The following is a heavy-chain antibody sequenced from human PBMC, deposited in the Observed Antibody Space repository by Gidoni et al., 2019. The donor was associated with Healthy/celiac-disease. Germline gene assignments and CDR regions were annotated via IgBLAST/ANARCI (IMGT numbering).Heavy chain of an antibody. D-gene: IGHD3-22*01. CDR1: GGSISSCGYY. Sequence: QVQLQASGPGLVKPSQTLSLTCTVSGGSISSCGYYWSWIRQHPGKGLEWRGYIYYSGSTYYNPSLKSRVTISVDTSKNQFSLKLSSVTAADTAVYYGARYGLYYDSSHKPPDAFDIWGQGTMVTVSS. CDR2: IYYSGST. J-gene: IGHJ3*02. V-gene: IGHV4-31*03. CDR3: ARYGLYYDSSHKPPDAFDI.